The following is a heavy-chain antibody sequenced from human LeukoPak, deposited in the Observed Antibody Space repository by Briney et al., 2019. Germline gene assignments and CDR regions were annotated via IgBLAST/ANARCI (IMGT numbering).Heavy chain of an antibody. J-gene: IGHJ4*02. D-gene: IGHD3-10*01. V-gene: IGHV3-33*01. Sequence: GGSLRLSCAASGFTFSSYGMHWVRQAPGKGLEWLAAIWYDGSNKYYADSVKGRFTISRDNSKNTLYLQMDSLRAEDTAVYYCATVTSGLTYFDYWGQGTLVTVSS. CDR3: ATVTSGLTYFDY. CDR1: GFTFSSYG. CDR2: IWYDGSNK.